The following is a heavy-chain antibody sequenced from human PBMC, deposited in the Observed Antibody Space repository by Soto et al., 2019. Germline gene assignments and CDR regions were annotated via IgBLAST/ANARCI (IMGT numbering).Heavy chain of an antibody. D-gene: IGHD5-18*01. J-gene: IGHJ5*02. CDR1: GLTFSSYA. CDR2: ISGSGGRT. V-gene: IGHV3-23*01. CDR3: VKDIGVDKAIGDLDP. Sequence: PGGSLSLSCAASGLTFSSYAMTWVRQAPGKGPEWVSAISGSGGRTYYTESVKGRFTISRDNSKSTLYLQMNSLRAEDTAIYYCVKDIGVDKAIGDLDPWGQGTLFTVSS.